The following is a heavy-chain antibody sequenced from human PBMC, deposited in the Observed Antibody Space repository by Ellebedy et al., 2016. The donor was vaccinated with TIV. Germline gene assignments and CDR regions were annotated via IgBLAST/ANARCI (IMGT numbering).Heavy chain of an antibody. J-gene: IGHJ4*02. CDR3: AKSLYYGDSASYVFDY. CDR1: GFTVSSNY. D-gene: IGHD4-17*01. V-gene: IGHV3-53*01. CDR2: ISTSGGKT. Sequence: GESLKISCAASGFTVSSNYMTWVRQAPGKGLEWVSSISTSGGKTYYADFVRGRFTISRDNSKNTLYLQMNSLRAKDTAVYYCAKSLYYGDSASYVFDYWGLGTLVTVSS.